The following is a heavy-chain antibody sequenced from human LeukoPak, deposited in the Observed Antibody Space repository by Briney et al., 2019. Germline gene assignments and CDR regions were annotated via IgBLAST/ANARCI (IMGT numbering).Heavy chain of an antibody. CDR2: FYYGGST. Sequence: PSETLSLTCTVSGGSISSSSYYWGWIRQPPGKGLEWIVSFYYGGSTYYNPSLKSRVTISVDTSKNQFSLKLSSVTAADTAVYYCARLHYGGNYGYYYYYMDVWGKGTTVTISS. J-gene: IGHJ6*03. V-gene: IGHV4-39*01. CDR3: ARLHYGGNYGYYYYYMDV. D-gene: IGHD4-23*01. CDR1: GGSISSSSYY.